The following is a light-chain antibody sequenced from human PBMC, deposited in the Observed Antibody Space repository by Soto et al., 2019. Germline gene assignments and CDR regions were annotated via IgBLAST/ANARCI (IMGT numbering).Light chain of an antibody. Sequence: DIPMTQSPSSLSASIGDRVTITCRASQSISIYLNWYQQKPGKAPKSLIYGASSLQSGVPSRFSGSGSGTDFNLTISNLQPEDFATYYCQHSSSIPVTFGQGTKVEIK. CDR2: GAS. J-gene: IGKJ1*01. CDR3: QHSSSIPVT. V-gene: IGKV1-39*01. CDR1: QSISIY.